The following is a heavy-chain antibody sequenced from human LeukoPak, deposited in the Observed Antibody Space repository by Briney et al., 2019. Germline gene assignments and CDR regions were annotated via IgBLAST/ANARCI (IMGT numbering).Heavy chain of an antibody. V-gene: IGHV4-4*02. CDR2: IYHSGTT. CDR3: ASPCSSTSCYVFGAFDI. Sequence: SSETLSLTCAVSGGSISSSNWGSWIRQPPGKGLEGIGEIYHSGTTNYNPSLKRRGPISVDKSKNQFSLTLSSVTAAATAVYYCASPCSSTSCYVFGAFDIWGQGTMVTVSS. J-gene: IGHJ3*02. CDR1: GGSISSSNW. D-gene: IGHD2-2*01.